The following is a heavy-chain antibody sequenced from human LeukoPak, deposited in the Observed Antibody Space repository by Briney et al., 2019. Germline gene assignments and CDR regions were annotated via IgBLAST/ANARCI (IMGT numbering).Heavy chain of an antibody. V-gene: IGHV1-18*01. CDR3: ARNVYDYGSGSYSDY. CDR1: GYTFTSYG. CDR2: ISAYNGNT. D-gene: IGHD3-10*01. J-gene: IGHJ4*02. Sequence: GASVKVSCKVSGYTFTSYGISWVRQAPGQGLEWMGWISAYNGNTNYAQKLQGRVTMTTDTSTSTAYMELRSLRSDDTAVYYCARNVYDYGSGSYSDYWGQGTLVTVSS.